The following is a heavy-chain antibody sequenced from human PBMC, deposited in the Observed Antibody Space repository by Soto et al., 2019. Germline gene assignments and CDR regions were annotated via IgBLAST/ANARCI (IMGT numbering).Heavy chain of an antibody. J-gene: IGHJ6*02. CDR1: GGTFSSYA. Sequence: QVQLVQSGAEVKKPGSSVKVSCKASGGTFSSYAISWVRQAPGQGLEWMGGIVPIFGTANYAQKFQGRVKITADEPTSTAYMELSSLRSEDTAVNSCATSQLGYGYGLGNGMDVWGQGTTVTVSS. CDR3: ATSQLGYGYGLGNGMDV. V-gene: IGHV1-69*12. D-gene: IGHD5-18*01. CDR2: IVPIFGTA.